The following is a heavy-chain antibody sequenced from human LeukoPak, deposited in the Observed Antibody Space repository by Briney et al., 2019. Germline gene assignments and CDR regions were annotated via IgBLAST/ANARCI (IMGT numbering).Heavy chain of an antibody. Sequence: KASETLSLTCTISGGSINSSRYYWGWIRQPPGKGLEWIGSIYYSGNSYYNPSLKSRVTISVDTSKNQFSLKLSSVTAADTAVYYCAREALQDCGGDCYPTLFDYWGQGTLVTVSS. CDR3: AREALQDCGGDCYPTLFDY. CDR1: GGSINSSRYY. V-gene: IGHV4-39*07. CDR2: IYYSGNS. D-gene: IGHD2-21*02. J-gene: IGHJ4*02.